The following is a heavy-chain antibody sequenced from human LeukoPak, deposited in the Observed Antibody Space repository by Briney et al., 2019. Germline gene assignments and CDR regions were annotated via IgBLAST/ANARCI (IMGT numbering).Heavy chain of an antibody. J-gene: IGHJ4*02. CDR1: GGSISSGSYY. D-gene: IGHD2-15*01. CDR3: ARDGGLPLAVDYFDY. CDR2: IYTSGST. V-gene: IGHV4-61*02. Sequence: SQTLSLTCTVSGGSISSGSYYWSWIRQPAGKGLEWIGRIYTSGSTNYNPSLKSRVTISVDTSKNQFSLKLSSVTAADTAVYYCARDGGLPLAVDYFDYWGQGTLVTVSS.